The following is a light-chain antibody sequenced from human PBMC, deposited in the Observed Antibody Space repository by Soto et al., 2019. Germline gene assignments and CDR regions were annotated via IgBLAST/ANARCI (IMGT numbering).Light chain of an antibody. CDR2: DAS. Sequence: EIVVTQSPATLSVSPGERATLSCRASQSLSGNYLAWYQQKPGQAPRLLIYDASNRATGIPARFSGSGSGTDFTLTISSLEPEDFAVYYCQQRSNWPPTFGQGTKVDI. CDR3: QQRSNWPPT. V-gene: IGKV3-11*01. J-gene: IGKJ1*01. CDR1: QSLSGNY.